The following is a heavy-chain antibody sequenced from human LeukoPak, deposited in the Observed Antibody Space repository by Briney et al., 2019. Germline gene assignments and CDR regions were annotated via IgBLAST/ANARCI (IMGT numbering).Heavy chain of an antibody. CDR1: GFTFSSYG. V-gene: IGHV3-23*01. Sequence: GGSLRLSCAASGFTFSSYGMSWVRQAPGKGLQWVSSIDYDGGSGHYADSVKGRFTISRDNSNNTLFLHLNSLRGEDTAVYYCTRNSGWYGLSWGQGTLVTVSS. J-gene: IGHJ1*01. D-gene: IGHD6-19*01. CDR3: TRNSGWYGLS. CDR2: IDYDGGSG.